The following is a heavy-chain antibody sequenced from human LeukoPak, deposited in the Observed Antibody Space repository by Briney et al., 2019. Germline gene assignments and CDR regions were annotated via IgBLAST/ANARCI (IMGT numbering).Heavy chain of an antibody. CDR3: AREGRKVGSAAALFDY. CDR2: IYTSGST. V-gene: IGHV4-4*07. Sequence: SETLSLTCTVSGGSISSYYWSWIRQPAGKGLEWIGRIYTSGSTNYNPSLKSRVTMSVDTSKNQFSLKQSSVTAADTAVYYCAREGRKVGSAAALFDYWGQGTLVTVSS. J-gene: IGHJ4*02. D-gene: IGHD6-13*01. CDR1: GGSISSYY.